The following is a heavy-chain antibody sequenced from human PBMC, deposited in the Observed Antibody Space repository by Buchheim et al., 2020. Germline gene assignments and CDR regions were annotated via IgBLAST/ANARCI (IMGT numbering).Heavy chain of an antibody. Sequence: EVQLVESGGGLVQPGGSLRLSCAASGFTFSRYWMHWVRQAPGKGLVWVANINQDGSEIHYVDSVKGRFTISRDNAKNSLYLQMNSLRAEDTAVYYCARNLDDYFYYYGMDVWGQGTT. CDR3: ARNLDDYFYYYGMDV. D-gene: IGHD1-14*01. CDR2: INQDGSEI. V-gene: IGHV3-7*01. CDR1: GFTFSRYW. J-gene: IGHJ6*02.